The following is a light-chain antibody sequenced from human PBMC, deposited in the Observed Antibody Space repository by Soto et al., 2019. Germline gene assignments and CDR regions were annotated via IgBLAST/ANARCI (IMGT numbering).Light chain of an antibody. CDR2: KAS. CDR3: QQYKSYSRT. J-gene: IGKJ1*01. Sequence: DIQMTQSPSTLSASVGDRATITCRASQSISSWLAWYQQKPGKAPKLLVYKASSLESGVPSRFSGSGSGTEFTLTISSLQPDDFATYYCQQYKSYSRTFGQGTKVDI. V-gene: IGKV1-5*03. CDR1: QSISSW.